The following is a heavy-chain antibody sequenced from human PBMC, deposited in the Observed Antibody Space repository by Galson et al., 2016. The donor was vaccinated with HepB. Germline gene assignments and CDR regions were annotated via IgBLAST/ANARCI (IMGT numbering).Heavy chain of an antibody. CDR1: GFIFSGSA. Sequence: SLRLSCAASGFIFSGSALHWVRQAPGKGLEWVGRIRSRANNYATAYAASVTGRFTMSRDGARSTAYLQLRSLRAEDTAVYYCALGQRLDRYGMEVWGQGTTVTVSS. V-gene: IGHV3-73*01. CDR3: ALGQRLDRYGMEV. J-gene: IGHJ6*02. CDR2: IRSRANNYAT. D-gene: IGHD1-1*01.